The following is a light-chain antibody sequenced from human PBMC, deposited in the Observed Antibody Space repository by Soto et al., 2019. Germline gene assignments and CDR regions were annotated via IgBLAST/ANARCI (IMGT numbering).Light chain of an antibody. J-gene: IGKJ2*01. CDR2: AAS. V-gene: IGKV3-11*01. CDR1: QSVGTS. CDR3: QQRVNWPPRDT. Sequence: DIVLTQSPATLSLSPGERDSLSCRASQSVGTSLAWYQQRPGQAPRLLLSAASTRATGIPPRFSGSGTGTDVTLTISGLKPEDVAVYYCQQRVNWPPRDTFGQGTKMEIK.